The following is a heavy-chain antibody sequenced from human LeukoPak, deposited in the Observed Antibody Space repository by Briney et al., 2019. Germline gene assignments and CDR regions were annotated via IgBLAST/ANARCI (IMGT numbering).Heavy chain of an antibody. J-gene: IGHJ4*02. CDR3: ARAYGYGPGKGPVFDY. CDR1: GYTFTSYG. D-gene: IGHD5-18*01. V-gene: IGHV1-18*01. Sequence: GASVKVSCKASGYTFTSYGISWVRQAPGQGLEWMGWISAYNGNTNYAQKLQGRVTMTTDTSTSTAYMELRSLRSDDTAVYYCARAYGYGPGKGPVFDYWGQGTLVTVSS. CDR2: ISAYNGNT.